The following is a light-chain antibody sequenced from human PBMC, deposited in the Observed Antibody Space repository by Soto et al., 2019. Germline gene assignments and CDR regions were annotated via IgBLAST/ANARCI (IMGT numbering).Light chain of an antibody. Sequence: DIQMTQSPSSLSASVGDRVTITCRASQSISSYLNWYQQKPGKAPKLLIYAASSLQSGVPSRFSGSGSGTDFTLTISSLQPDDFATYYCQQTYSTPQVTFGPGTKVDIK. CDR1: QSISSY. CDR3: QQTYSTPQVT. J-gene: IGKJ3*01. CDR2: AAS. V-gene: IGKV1-39*01.